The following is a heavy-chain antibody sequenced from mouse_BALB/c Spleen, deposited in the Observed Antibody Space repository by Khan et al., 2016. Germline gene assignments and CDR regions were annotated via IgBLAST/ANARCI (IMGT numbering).Heavy chain of an antibody. CDR2: IHTSTGEP. V-gene: IGHV9-3*02. Sequence: QIQLVQSGPELKKPGETVKISCKASGYTFTNYGMNWVKQAPGKGLQWMGWIHTSTGEPTYAAEFKGRVAFSLETSASTAYLQINNLKSEDTATYFGARTARATFAYWGQGTLVTVSA. CDR1: GYTFTNYG. CDR3: ARTARATFAY. D-gene: IGHD3-1*01. J-gene: IGHJ3*01.